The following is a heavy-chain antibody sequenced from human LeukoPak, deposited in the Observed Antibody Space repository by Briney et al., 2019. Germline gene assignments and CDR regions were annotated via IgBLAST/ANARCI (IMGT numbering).Heavy chain of an antibody. J-gene: IGHJ3*02. CDR1: GGTLSSYH. D-gene: IGHD3-22*01. CDR2: ISYRGNT. V-gene: IGHV4-59*12. Sequence: SETLSLTCTVSGGTLSSYHWSWIRQSPGRGLEWLGHISYRGNTDYNPALKSRVTISVDMFYNQFSLKLSSVTAADTAVYYCAGTYYFDSSGHYFGGNGFDIWGQGTMVTVSS. CDR3: AGTYYFDSSGHYFGGNGFDI.